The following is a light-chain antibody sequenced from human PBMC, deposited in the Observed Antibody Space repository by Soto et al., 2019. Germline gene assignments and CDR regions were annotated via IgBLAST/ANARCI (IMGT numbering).Light chain of an antibody. CDR1: QSVSSSY. CDR3: QQYGSSFPT. V-gene: IGKV3-20*01. J-gene: IGKJ1*01. CDR2: GAS. Sequence: TLSLSPGERATLSCRASQSVSSSYLAWYQQKPGQAPRLLIYGASSRATGIPDRFSGSGSGTDFTLTISRLEPEDFAVYYCQQYGSSFPTFGQGTKVDSK.